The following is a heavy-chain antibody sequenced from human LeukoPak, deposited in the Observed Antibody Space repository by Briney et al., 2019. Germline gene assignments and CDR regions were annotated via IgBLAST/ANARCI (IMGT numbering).Heavy chain of an antibody. Sequence: GGSLRLSCATSGFTFSNAWMSWVRQAPGKGLEWVGRIKSKTDGGTTDYAAPVKGRFTISRDDSKNTLYLQMNSLKTEDTAVYYCTTGLVPAATTYMDVWGKGTTVTVSS. V-gene: IGHV3-15*01. D-gene: IGHD2-2*01. CDR1: GFTFSNAW. CDR3: TTGLVPAATTYMDV. CDR2: IKSKTDGGTT. J-gene: IGHJ6*03.